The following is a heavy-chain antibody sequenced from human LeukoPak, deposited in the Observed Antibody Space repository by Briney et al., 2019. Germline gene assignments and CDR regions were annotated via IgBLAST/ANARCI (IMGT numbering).Heavy chain of an antibody. J-gene: IGHJ4*02. CDR3: ARGGALRGFDFDY. Sequence: PGGSLRLSCAASGFTFDDYAMHWVRQAPGKGLEWVSLISWDGGGTYYADSVKGRFTISRDNATNSLYLQMNSLRGEDTAVYYCARGGALRGFDFDYWGQGTLVTVSS. CDR2: ISWDGGGT. CDR1: GFTFDDYA. V-gene: IGHV3-43D*03. D-gene: IGHD3-10*01.